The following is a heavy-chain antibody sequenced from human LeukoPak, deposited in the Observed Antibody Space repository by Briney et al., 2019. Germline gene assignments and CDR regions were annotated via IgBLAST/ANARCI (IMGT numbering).Heavy chain of an antibody. D-gene: IGHD5-24*01. CDR3: ARGTLTRWLQSGYYYGMDV. V-gene: IGHV3-23*01. CDR1: GFTFSSYA. Sequence: GGSLRLSCAASGFTFSSYAMSWVRQAPGKGLEWVSAISGSGGSTYYADSVKGRFTISRDNAKNSLYLQMNSLRAEDTAVYYCARGTLTRWLQSGYYYGMDVWGQGTTVTVSS. J-gene: IGHJ6*02. CDR2: ISGSGGST.